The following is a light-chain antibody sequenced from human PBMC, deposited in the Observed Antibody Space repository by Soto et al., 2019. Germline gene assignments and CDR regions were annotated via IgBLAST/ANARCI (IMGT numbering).Light chain of an antibody. V-gene: IGKV1-6*01. J-gene: IGKJ2*01. CDR1: QDIRND. CDR2: DTT. Sequence: AIQMTQSPSSLSASVGDRVTITCRASQDIRNDLGWYQQKPGRAPKLLIYDTTNLQSGVPSRFSGSVSGTDFTLTISSLQPEDFAAYYCLQDYKYPYTFGQGTKLEIK. CDR3: LQDYKYPYT.